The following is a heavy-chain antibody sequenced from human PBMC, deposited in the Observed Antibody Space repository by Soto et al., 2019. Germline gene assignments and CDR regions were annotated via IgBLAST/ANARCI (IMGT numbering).Heavy chain of an antibody. CDR3: ARDVSPDDGNLFYDAFDI. J-gene: IGHJ3*02. CDR2: IRKDASVI. V-gene: IGHV3-7*01. Sequence: EVQLVESGGDLVQPGGSLRLSCAASGFTFSTYWMTWVRQAPGRGLEWVANIRKDASVIHYADSVEGRFTISRDNAKNSLYLPMRSLRAEDTAVYFCARDVSPDDGNLFYDAFDIWGHGTVVPVSS. CDR1: GFTFSTYW.